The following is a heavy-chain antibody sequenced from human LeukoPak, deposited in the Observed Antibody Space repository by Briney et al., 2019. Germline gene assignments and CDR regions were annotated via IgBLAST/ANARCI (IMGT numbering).Heavy chain of an antibody. V-gene: IGHV1-69*13. CDR3: ARDRVGATHLGY. D-gene: IGHD1-26*01. CDR2: IIPIFGTA. Sequence: ASVKVSCKASGGTFSSYAISWVRQAPGQGLEWMGGIIPIFGTANYAQKFQGRVTITADESTSTAYMELSSLRSEDTAVYYCARDRVGATHLGYWGQGTLVTVSS. CDR1: GGTFSSYA. J-gene: IGHJ4*02.